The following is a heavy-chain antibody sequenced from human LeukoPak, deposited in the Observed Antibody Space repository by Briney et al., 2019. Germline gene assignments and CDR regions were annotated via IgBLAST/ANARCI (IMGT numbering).Heavy chain of an antibody. D-gene: IGHD5-12*01. J-gene: IGHJ5*02. Sequence: GASVKVSCKASGYTFTGYYMHWVRQAPGQGLEWMGWINPNSGGTNYAQKFQGRVTMTRDTSISTAYMELSRLRSDDTAVYYCARLLGGYSGYNWFDPWGQGTLVTVSS. CDR3: ARLLGGYSGYNWFDP. CDR2: INPNSGGT. CDR1: GYTFTGYY. V-gene: IGHV1-2*02.